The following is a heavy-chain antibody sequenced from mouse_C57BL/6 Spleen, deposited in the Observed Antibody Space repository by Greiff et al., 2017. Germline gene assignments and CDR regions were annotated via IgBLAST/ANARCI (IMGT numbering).Heavy chain of an antibody. V-gene: IGHV1-26*01. Sequence: VQLQQSGPELVKPGASVKISCKASGYTFTDYYMNWVKQSHGKSLEWIGDINPNNGGTSYNQKFKGKATLTVDKSSSTAYMELRSLTSEDSAVYYCARRAGYYYGSSYDYAMDYWGQGTSVTVSS. J-gene: IGHJ4*01. CDR1: GYTFTDYY. CDR3: ARRAGYYYGSSYDYAMDY. CDR2: INPNNGGT. D-gene: IGHD1-1*01.